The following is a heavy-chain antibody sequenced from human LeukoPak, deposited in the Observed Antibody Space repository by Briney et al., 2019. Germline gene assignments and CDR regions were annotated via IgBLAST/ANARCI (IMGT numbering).Heavy chain of an antibody. J-gene: IGHJ4*02. V-gene: IGHV3-66*04. CDR2: MYSGGDR. D-gene: IGHD5-12*01. CDR3: ARLRPPDIEDY. CDR1: GITVSTNY. Sequence: GGSLRLSCAASGITVSTNYMTWVRQAPGKGLEWVSVMYSGGDRYYADSEKGRFTISRDNSKNTLYLQMNSLRAEDTAVYYCARLRPPDIEDYWGQGTLVTVSS.